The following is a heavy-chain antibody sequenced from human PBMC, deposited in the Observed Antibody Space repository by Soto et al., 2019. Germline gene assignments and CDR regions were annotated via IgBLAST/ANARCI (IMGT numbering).Heavy chain of an antibody. CDR1: GFTFISYA. CDR2: ISGSGGST. V-gene: IGHV3-23*01. D-gene: IGHD3-16*01. Sequence: PRLSCAASGFTFISYAMSWVRQAPGKGLECVSAISGSGGSTYYADSVKGRFTISRDNSKNTLYLQMNSLRAEDTAVYYCARTRNGGVADSSDSWGQGTLVNVSS. CDR3: ARTRNGGVADSSDS. J-gene: IGHJ5*01.